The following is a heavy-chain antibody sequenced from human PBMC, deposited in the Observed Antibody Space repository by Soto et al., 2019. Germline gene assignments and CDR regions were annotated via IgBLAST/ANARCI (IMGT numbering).Heavy chain of an antibody. CDR3: ARVVGPYCSGGSCYPGDWFDP. V-gene: IGHV1-18*01. Sequence: GASVKVSCKASGYTFTSYGISWVRQAPGQGLEWMGWISAYNGNTNYAQKLQGRVTMTTDTSTSTAYMELRSLRSDDTAVYYCARVVGPYCSGGSCYPGDWFDPWGQGTLVTVSS. CDR1: GYTFTSYG. CDR2: ISAYNGNT. J-gene: IGHJ5*02. D-gene: IGHD2-15*01.